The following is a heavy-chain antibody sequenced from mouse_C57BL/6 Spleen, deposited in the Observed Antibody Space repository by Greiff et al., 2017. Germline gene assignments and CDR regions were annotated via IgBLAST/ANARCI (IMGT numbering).Heavy chain of an antibody. J-gene: IGHJ1*03. Sequence: VQLQQPGAELVKPGASVKMSCKASGYTFTSYWITWVKQRPGQGLEWIGDIYPGSGSTNYNEKFKSKATLTVDTSSSTAYMQLSSLTSEDSAVYYCARDYGSSFHWYFDVWGTGTTVTVSS. D-gene: IGHD1-1*01. V-gene: IGHV1-55*01. CDR2: IYPGSGST. CDR1: GYTFTSYW. CDR3: ARDYGSSFHWYFDV.